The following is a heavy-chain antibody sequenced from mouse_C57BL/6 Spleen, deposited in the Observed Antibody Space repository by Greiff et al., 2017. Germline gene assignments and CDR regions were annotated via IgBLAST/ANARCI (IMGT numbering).Heavy chain of an antibody. V-gene: IGHV1-69*01. CDR3: ARSWSNSYFDD. CDR2: IDPSDSYT. J-gene: IGHJ2*01. D-gene: IGHD2-5*01. Sequence: VQLQQPGAELVMPGASVKLSCKASGYTFTSYWMHWVKQRPGQGLEWIGEIDPSDSYTNYNQKFKGKSTLTVDKASSTAYMQLSSLTSEDSAVDYCARSWSNSYFDDWGQGTTLTVSS. CDR1: GYTFTSYW.